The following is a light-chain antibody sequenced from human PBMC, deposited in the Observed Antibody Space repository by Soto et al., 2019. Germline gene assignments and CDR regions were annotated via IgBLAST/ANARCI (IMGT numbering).Light chain of an antibody. V-gene: IGLV2-14*01. CDR2: EVS. Sequence: QSVLTQTASVSGSPGQSITISCTGTSSDVGGYNYVSWFQQHPGKAPKLMIYEVSNRPSGVSNRFSGSKSGNTASLTISGLQAEDEADYYCSSYSDTNPIEVFGTGTKLTVL. CDR3: SSYSDTNPIEV. J-gene: IGLJ1*01. CDR1: SSDVGGYNY.